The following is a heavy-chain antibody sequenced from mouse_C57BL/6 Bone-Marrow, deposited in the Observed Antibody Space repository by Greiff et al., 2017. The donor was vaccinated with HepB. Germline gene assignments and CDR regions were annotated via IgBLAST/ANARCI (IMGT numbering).Heavy chain of an antibody. CDR1: GYTFTSYG. J-gene: IGHJ3*01. V-gene: IGHV1-81*01. CDR3: ARYYGSSWFAY. D-gene: IGHD1-1*01. CDR2: IYPRSGNT. Sequence: QVQLQQSGAELARPGASVKLSCKASGYTFTSYGISWVKQSTGQGLEWIGEIYPRSGNTYYNEKFKGKATLTADKSSSTAYMELRSLTSEDSAVYFCARYYGSSWFAYWGQGTLVTVSA.